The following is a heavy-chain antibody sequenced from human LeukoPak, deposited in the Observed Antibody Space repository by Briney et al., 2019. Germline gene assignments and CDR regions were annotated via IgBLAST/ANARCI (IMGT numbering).Heavy chain of an antibody. J-gene: IGHJ4*02. Sequence: GGSLRLSCAASLFTFSSYAMSWVRQAPGKGLEWVSGISGSGDSTYYGDSAKGRFTISRDNSKNTLYLQMNSLRAEDTAVYYCAKVGRYDSSGSVDYWGQGTLVTVSS. V-gene: IGHV3-23*01. CDR2: ISGSGDST. CDR3: AKVGRYDSSGSVDY. D-gene: IGHD3-22*01. CDR1: LFTFSSYA.